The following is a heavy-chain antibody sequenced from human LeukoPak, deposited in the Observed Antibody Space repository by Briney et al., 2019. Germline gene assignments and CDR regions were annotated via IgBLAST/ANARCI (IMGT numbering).Heavy chain of an antibody. CDR3: ARPYCSGGSCYLYYLDY. J-gene: IGHJ4*02. V-gene: IGHV5-51*01. Sequence: GESLKIPCKGSGYSLTSYWIGWVRQMSGKGLEWMGIIYPGDSDTRYSPSDQGQVTISVDKSISTACLQWSSLKASDTAMYYCARPYCSGGSCYLYYLDYWGQGTLVTVSS. CDR2: IYPGDSDT. D-gene: IGHD2-15*01. CDR1: GYSLTSYW.